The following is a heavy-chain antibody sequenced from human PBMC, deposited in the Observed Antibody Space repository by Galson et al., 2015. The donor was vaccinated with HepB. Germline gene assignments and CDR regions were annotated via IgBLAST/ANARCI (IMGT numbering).Heavy chain of an antibody. J-gene: IGHJ5*02. CDR3: ARVLTTVRGVIRVRGVDL. CDR1: SYTLTNYG. V-gene: IGHV1-18*01. D-gene: IGHD3-10*01. Sequence: SVKVSCKAFSYTLTNYGISWVRQAPGQGLEWMGWISAFNYNTNYAQNFQDRVTMTTDTSTNTAYMELRSLRPDDTAIFYCARVLTTVRGVIRVRGVDLRGQGTLVTVSS. CDR2: ISAFNYNT.